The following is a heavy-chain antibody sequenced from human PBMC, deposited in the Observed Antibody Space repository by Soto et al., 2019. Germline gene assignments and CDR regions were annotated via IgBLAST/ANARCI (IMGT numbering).Heavy chain of an antibody. J-gene: IGHJ4*02. CDR1: GGSISSGGYS. CDR3: AAGGGLPRYY. V-gene: IGHV4-30-2*01. CDR2: IYHSGST. Sequence: QLQLQESGSGPVKPSQTLSLTCAVSGGSISSGGYSWSWIRQPLGKGLEWIGYIYHSGSTYYNPSLKSRVTISVDRSKNKFSLKLSSVTAADTAVYYCAAGGGLPRYYWGQGTLVTVSS. D-gene: IGHD5-12*01.